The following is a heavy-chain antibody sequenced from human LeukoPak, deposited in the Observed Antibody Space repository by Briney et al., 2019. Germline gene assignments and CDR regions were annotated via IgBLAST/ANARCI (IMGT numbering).Heavy chain of an antibody. CDR3: MLPYFYDPVGPVP. Sequence: GASVKDSCKASGYTFTSYYMHWVRQAPGQGLEWMGIINPSGGSTIYAQNFQGRVTMTEDTSTDTAYMVLSSLRSEDTAVYFCMLPYFYDPVGPVPWGQGTLVTVSS. D-gene: IGHD2/OR15-2a*01. CDR2: INPSGGST. CDR1: GYTFTSYY. J-gene: IGHJ5*02. V-gene: IGHV1-46*01.